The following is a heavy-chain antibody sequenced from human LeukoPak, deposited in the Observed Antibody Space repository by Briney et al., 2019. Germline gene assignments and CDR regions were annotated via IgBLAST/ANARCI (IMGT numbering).Heavy chain of an antibody. J-gene: IGHJ4*02. V-gene: IGHV1-2*02. D-gene: IGHD5-18*01. CDR3: ARSRDVDTAMAS. CDR1: GYTFTGYY. CDR2: INPNSGGT. Sequence: ASVKVSCKASGYTFTGYYMHWERQAAGQGVEWMGWINPNSGGTNYAQKFQGRVTMTRDTSISTAYMELSRLRSDDTAVYYCARSRDVDTAMASWGQGTLVTVSS.